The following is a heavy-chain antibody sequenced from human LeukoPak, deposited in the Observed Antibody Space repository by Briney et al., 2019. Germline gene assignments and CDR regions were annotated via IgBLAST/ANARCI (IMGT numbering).Heavy chain of an antibody. CDR2: IIPIHGIA. CDR3: ARADSSSSPFDY. D-gene: IGHD6-6*01. V-gene: IGHV1-69*02. Sequence: SVKVSCKASGGTFSSYTISWVQQAPGQGREWMGRIIPIHGIANYAQKFKGRVTITADKSTSTVYMKLSSLRSEDTAVYYCARADSSSSPFDYWGQGTLVTVSS. J-gene: IGHJ4*02. CDR1: GGTFSSYT.